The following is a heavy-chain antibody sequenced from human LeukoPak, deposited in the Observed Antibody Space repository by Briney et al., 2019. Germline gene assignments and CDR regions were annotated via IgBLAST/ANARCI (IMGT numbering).Heavy chain of an antibody. J-gene: IGHJ6*03. CDR2: IIPIFGTA. V-gene: IGHV1-69*13. Sequence: ASVKVSCKASGGTFSSYAISWVRQAPGQGLEWMGGIIPIFGTANYAQKFQGRVTITADESTSTTYMELSSLRSEDTAVYYCARGTPKYYYYYMDVWGKGTTVTISS. CDR3: ARGTPKYYYYYMDV. CDR1: GGTFSSYA.